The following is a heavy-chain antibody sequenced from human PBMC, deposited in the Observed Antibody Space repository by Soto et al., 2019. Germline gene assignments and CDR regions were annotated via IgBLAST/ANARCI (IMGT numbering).Heavy chain of an antibody. D-gene: IGHD6-13*01. Sequence: GASVKVSCKASGYTFTSYGISWVRQAPGQGLEWMGWIGAYNGNTNYAQKLQGRVTMTTDTSTSTAYMELRSLRSDDTAVYYCAKDAGRYSSSWSALDYYYYGMDVWGQGTTVTVSS. CDR1: GYTFTSYG. V-gene: IGHV1-18*01. J-gene: IGHJ6*02. CDR2: IGAYNGNT. CDR3: AKDAGRYSSSWSALDYYYYGMDV.